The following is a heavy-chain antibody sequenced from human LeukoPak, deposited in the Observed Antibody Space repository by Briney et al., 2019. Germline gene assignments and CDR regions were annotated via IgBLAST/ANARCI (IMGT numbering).Heavy chain of an antibody. D-gene: IGHD6-13*01. J-gene: IGHJ4*02. CDR3: VKSYSNSWYSFDN. CDR1: GCTFSGYA. CDR2: ITSNGVNT. V-gene: IGHV3-64D*06. Sequence: PGGSLRLSCSASGCTFSGYAMHWVRQAPGKGLEYVSAITSNGVNTYYADSVKGRFTISRDNSKNTLFLQMGSLRAEDTAVYYCVKSYSNSWYSFDNWGQGTLVTVSS.